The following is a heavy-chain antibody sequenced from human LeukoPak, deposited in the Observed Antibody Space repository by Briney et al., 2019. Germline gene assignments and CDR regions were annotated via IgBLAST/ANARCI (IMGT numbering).Heavy chain of an antibody. V-gene: IGHV3-48*04. D-gene: IGHD2-15*01. CDR3: ARVHCSGGSCYSLGSFDY. Sequence: GGSLRLSCAASGFTFSTYSMNWVRQGPGKGLEWVSYISSSSSAIYYADSVKGRFSISRDNAKNSLYLQINNLRAEDTAVYYCARVHCSGGSCYSLGSFDYWGQGTLVTVSS. J-gene: IGHJ4*02. CDR1: GFTFSTYS. CDR2: ISSSSSAI.